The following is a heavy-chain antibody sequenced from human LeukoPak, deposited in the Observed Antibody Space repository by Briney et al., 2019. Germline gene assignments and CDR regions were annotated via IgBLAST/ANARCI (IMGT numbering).Heavy chain of an antibody. CDR2: IYYSGST. Sequence: SETLSLTCTVSGGSISSSSYYWGWIRQPPGKGLEWIGSIYYSGSTYYNPSLKSRVTISVDTSKNQFSLKLSSVTAADTAVYYCARHAEMATITYYFDYWGQGTLVTVSS. D-gene: IGHD5-24*01. V-gene: IGHV4-39*01. CDR3: ARHAEMATITYYFDY. CDR1: GGSISSSSYY. J-gene: IGHJ4*02.